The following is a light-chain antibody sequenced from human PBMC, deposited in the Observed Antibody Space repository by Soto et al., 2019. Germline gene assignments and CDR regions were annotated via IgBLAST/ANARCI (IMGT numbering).Light chain of an antibody. J-gene: IGLJ1*01. Sequence: QSGLTQPPSASGTPGQRVTISCSGRSSNIGTNTVNWYQQLPGTAPKLLIYSNNQRPSGVPDRFSGSKSGTSASLAISGLQSEDEADYYCAAWDDSLNGYVFGTGTKLTVL. V-gene: IGLV1-44*01. CDR2: SNN. CDR3: AAWDDSLNGYV. CDR1: SSNIGTNT.